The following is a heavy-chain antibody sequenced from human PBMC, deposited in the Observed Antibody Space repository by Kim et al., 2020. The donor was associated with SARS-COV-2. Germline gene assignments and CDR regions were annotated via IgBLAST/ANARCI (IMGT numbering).Heavy chain of an antibody. Sequence: NRDGSSNSYADSVKAPFTISRDNAKNTLYRQMNSLRAEDTAVYYCAGALSLWGQGTLVTVSS. V-gene: IGHV3-74*01. CDR3: AGALSL. J-gene: IGHJ4*02. D-gene: IGHD3-16*02. CDR2: NRDGSSN.